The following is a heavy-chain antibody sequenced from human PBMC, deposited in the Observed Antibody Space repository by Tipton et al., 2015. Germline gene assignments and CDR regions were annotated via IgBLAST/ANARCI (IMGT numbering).Heavy chain of an antibody. D-gene: IGHD3-16*01. V-gene: IGHV3-74*01. Sequence: LSLTCAASGFSLSSYWMHWIRQPPGKGLAWVSRINSNGIITNYAASVRGRFTISRDNAKNTLYLEMNSLRVEDTAVYYCTSDTFGERDFWGQGTLVTVSS. CDR2: INSNGIIT. CDR1: GFSLSSYW. J-gene: IGHJ4*02. CDR3: TSDTFGERDF.